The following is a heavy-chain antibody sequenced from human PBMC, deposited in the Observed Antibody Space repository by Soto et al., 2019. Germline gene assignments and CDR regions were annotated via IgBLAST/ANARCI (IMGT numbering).Heavy chain of an antibody. CDR3: ATGRGGDYGGTSGYYDY. J-gene: IGHJ4*02. V-gene: IGHV3-33*01. CDR1: GFTFSGHG. Sequence: QVQLVESGGGVVQPGRSLRLSCAASGFTFSGHGMHWVRQAPGKGLEWVAVVWHDGSKEYYADSVKGRFTISRDNSKNTLYLQMNSLRAEDTAVYSCATGRGGDYGGTSGYYDYWGQGTLVTVSS. CDR2: VWHDGSKE. D-gene: IGHD4-17*01.